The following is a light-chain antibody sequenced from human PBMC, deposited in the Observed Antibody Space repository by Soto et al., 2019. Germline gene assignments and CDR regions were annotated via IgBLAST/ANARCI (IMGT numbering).Light chain of an antibody. CDR1: QDINNY. CDR3: QQYEDLPLT. J-gene: IGKJ4*01. Sequence: DIQLTQSPSSLSASVGDRVTITCHASQDINNYLNWYQQKPGKAPKLLIFDASSVETGVPSRFSGSGSGTHFTFTISSLEPEDIATYHCQQYEDLPLTFGGGTRVELK. CDR2: DAS. V-gene: IGKV1-33*01.